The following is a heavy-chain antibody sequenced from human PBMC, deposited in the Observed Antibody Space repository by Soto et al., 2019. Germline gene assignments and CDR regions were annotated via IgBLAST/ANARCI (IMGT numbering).Heavy chain of an antibody. J-gene: IGHJ4*02. D-gene: IGHD5-12*01. CDR1: GGSFSGYY. Sequence: QVQLQQWGAGLLKPSETLSLTCAVYGGSFSGYYWSWIRQPPGKGLEWIGEINHSGSTNYNPSLKSRVTISVDTSKNQFSLKLSSVTAADTAVYYCARGRSKMATTMGYYFDYWGQGTLVTVSS. CDR2: INHSGST. CDR3: ARGRSKMATTMGYYFDY. V-gene: IGHV4-34*01.